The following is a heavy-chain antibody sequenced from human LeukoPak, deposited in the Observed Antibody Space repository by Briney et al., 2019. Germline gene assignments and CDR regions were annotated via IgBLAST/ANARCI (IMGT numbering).Heavy chain of an antibody. CDR3: ARDVYGDYLYYFDY. D-gene: IGHD4-17*01. V-gene: IGHV4-61*09. Sequence: SQTLSLTCTVSGGSISSGRYCWSRIRQPAGKGLEWIGHIHASGNTNYNPSLKSRLTISVDTSKNQFSLKLSSVTAADTAVYYCARDVYGDYLYYFDYWGQGTLVTVSS. CDR1: GGSISSGRYC. CDR2: IHASGNT. J-gene: IGHJ4*02.